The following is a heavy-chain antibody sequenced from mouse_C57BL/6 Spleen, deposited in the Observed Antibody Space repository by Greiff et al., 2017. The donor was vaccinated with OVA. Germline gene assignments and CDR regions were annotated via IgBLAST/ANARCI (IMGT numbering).Heavy chain of an antibody. CDR2: IHPNSGST. CDR1: GYTFTSYW. V-gene: IGHV1-64*01. D-gene: IGHD2-1*01. Sequence: QVQLQQSGAELVKPGASVKLSCKASGYTFTSYWMHWVKQRPGQGLEWIGMIHPNSGSTNYNEKFKSKATLTVDKSSSTAYMQLSSLTSEDSAVYYCARAYGNYEGLFAYWGQGTLVTVSA. CDR3: ARAYGNYEGLFAY. J-gene: IGHJ3*01.